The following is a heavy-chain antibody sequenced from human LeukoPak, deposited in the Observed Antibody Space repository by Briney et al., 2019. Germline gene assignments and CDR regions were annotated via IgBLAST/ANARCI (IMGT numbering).Heavy chain of an antibody. J-gene: IGHJ6*02. CDR2: VYYSGNT. D-gene: IGHD3-10*01. CDR1: GGSISIYS. Sequence: PSETLSLTCTVSGGSISIYSWSWIRQPPGKGLEWIGYVYYSGNTTYNPSLRSRVAVSVDTSKNQFSLKLTSVTAADTAVYYCARDRSGYSGSGSLSYYCNYGLDVWGQGTTVTVSS. V-gene: IGHV4-59*01. CDR3: ARDRSGYSGSGSLSYYCNYGLDV.